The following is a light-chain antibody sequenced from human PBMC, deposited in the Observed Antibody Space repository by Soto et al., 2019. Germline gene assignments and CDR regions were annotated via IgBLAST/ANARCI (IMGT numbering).Light chain of an antibody. CDR3: SSYTSSRTYV. CDR1: SSDVGAYIY. CDR2: EVT. J-gene: IGLJ1*01. Sequence: QSVLTQPASVSGSPGQSITISCTGTSSDVGAYIYVSWYQHHPGKAPKVMIYEVTNRPSGVSDRFSGSKSGNTASLTISGLQAEDEAAYYCSSYTSSRTYVFGTGTKVTVL. V-gene: IGLV2-14*01.